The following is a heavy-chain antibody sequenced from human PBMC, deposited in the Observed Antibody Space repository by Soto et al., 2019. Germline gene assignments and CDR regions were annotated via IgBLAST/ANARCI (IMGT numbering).Heavy chain of an antibody. CDR2: ISWNSGSI. CDR3: AKDNGYCSGGSCYPRLFDY. D-gene: IGHD2-15*01. Sequence: GGSLRLSCAASGFTFDDYAMHWVRQAPGKGLEWVSGISWNSGSIGYADSVKGRFTISRDNAKNSLYLQMNSLRAEDTALYYCAKDNGYCSGGSCYPRLFDYWGQGTLVTVSS. J-gene: IGHJ4*02. CDR1: GFTFDDYA. V-gene: IGHV3-9*01.